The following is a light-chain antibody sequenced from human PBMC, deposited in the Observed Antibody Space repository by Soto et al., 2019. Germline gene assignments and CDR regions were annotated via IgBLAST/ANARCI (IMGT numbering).Light chain of an antibody. CDR2: DVS. CDR3: NSYTSSSTLV. CDR1: SSDVGNYNY. Sequence: QSALTQPASVSGSHGQSITISCTGTSSDVGNYNYVSWYQQHPGKAPKLMIYDVSNRPSGVSNRFSGSKSGNTASLTISGLQTEDEADYYCNSYTSSSTLVFGTGTKLTVL. J-gene: IGLJ1*01. V-gene: IGLV2-14*03.